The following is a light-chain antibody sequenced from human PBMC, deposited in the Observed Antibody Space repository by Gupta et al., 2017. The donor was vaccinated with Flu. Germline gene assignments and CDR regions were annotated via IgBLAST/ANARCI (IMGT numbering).Light chain of an antibody. J-gene: IGKJ2*01. CDR3: QHYGSTRGYT. CDR2: AAS. Sequence: RATFSCRASQSINLNDLAWFQQKSGQSPMLLNDAASSRATGIPDRFSGSGSGTDFTLTISRLEPEDFAVYYCQHYGSTRGYTFGQGTQLEIK. CDR1: QSINLND. V-gene: IGKV3-20*01.